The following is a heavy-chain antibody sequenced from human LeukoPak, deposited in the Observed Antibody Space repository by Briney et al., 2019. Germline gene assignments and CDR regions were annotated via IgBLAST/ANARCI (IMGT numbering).Heavy chain of an antibody. V-gene: IGHV4-59*08. J-gene: IGHJ4*02. D-gene: IGHD6-19*01. CDR2: IYYSGST. CDR1: GGSISSYY. Sequence: SETLSLTCTVSGGSISSYYWSWIRQPPGKGLEWIGYIYYSGSTNYNPSLKSRVTISVDTSKNQFTLKLSSVTAADTAVYYCARHSAVAGTGYWGQGTLVTVSS. CDR3: ARHSAVAGTGY.